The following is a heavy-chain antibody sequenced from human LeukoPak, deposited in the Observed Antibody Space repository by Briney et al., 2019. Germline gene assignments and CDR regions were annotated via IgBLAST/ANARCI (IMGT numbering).Heavy chain of an antibody. D-gene: IGHD6-19*01. J-gene: IGHJ4*02. Sequence: GGSLRLSCAASGFTFDDYAMHWVRQAPGKGLEWVSGISWNSGSIGYADSVKGRFTISRDNAENSLYLQMNSLRAEDTALYYCAKDSEWLAVGIFDYWGQGTLVTVSS. CDR2: ISWNSGSI. CDR1: GFTFDDYA. CDR3: AKDSEWLAVGIFDY. V-gene: IGHV3-9*01.